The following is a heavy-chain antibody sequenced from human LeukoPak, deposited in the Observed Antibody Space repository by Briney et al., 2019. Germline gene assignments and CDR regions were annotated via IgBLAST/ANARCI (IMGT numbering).Heavy chain of an antibody. CDR1: GYTFTSYY. D-gene: IGHD3-3*01. CDR2: INPSGGST. CDR3: AGAAWSGMTLFDY. Sequence: GASVKVSCKASGYTFTSYYMHWVRQAPGQGLEWMGIINPSGGSTSYAQKFQGRVTMTRDTSTGTVYMELSSLRSEDTAVYYCAGAAWSGMTLFDYWGQGTLVTVSS. V-gene: IGHV1-46*01. J-gene: IGHJ4*02.